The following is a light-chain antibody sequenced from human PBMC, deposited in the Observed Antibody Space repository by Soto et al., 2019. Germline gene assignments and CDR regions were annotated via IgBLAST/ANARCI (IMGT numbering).Light chain of an antibody. CDR3: QQYNSYPWT. CDR1: QSISSW. V-gene: IGKV1-5*01. CDR2: DAS. J-gene: IGKJ1*01. Sequence: DIQMTQSPSTLSASVGDRVTITCRASQSISSWLAWYQQKPGKAPKLLIYDASNLESGVPSRFSGSGSGTEFTLTSSSLQPDDFATYYCQQYNSYPWTFGQGTKVEIK.